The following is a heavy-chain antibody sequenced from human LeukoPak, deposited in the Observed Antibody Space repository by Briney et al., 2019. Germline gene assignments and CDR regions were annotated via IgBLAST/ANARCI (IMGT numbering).Heavy chain of an antibody. D-gene: IGHD3-22*01. V-gene: IGHV3-21*01. CDR1: GFTFSSYR. CDR2: ISSSSSYI. CDR3: ARVGGRRSYYYDSSGYYYFDY. J-gene: IGHJ4*02. Sequence: GGSLRLSCAASGFTFSSYRMNWVRQAPGKGLEWVSSISSSSSYIYYADSVKGRFTISRDNAKNSLYLQMNSLRAEDTAVYYCARVGGRRSYYYDSSGYYYFDYWGQGTLVTVSS.